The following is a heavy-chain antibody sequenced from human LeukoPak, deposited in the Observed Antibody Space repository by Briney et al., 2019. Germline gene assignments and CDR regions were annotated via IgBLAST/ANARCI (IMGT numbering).Heavy chain of an antibody. V-gene: IGHV4-34*01. Sequence: SETLSLTCAVSGVSFNDYYWSWVRQTPGKGLEWIGEINHSGYTNDSPSLKSRVTLSIDTSRKQFSLNVRSVTVADTGIYYCTRMTTGHDYWGQGTLVTVSS. CDR3: TRMTTGHDY. CDR1: GVSFNDYY. J-gene: IGHJ4*02. D-gene: IGHD4-17*01. CDR2: INHSGYT.